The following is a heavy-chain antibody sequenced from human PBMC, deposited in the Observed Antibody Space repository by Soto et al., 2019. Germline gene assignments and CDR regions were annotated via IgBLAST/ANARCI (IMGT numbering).Heavy chain of an antibody. Sequence: QVQLVQSGTEVREPGASVKVSCKSSGYTLTSNHINWVRQATGQGPEWMGSMNPNSGHTVYAQKFQGRVTMTRSTSISTAYMELSSLRSDDTAIYYCARAHDSGDVDYWGQGTLVTVSS. CDR2: MNPNSGHT. CDR3: ARAHDSGDVDY. D-gene: IGHD4-17*01. V-gene: IGHV1-8*01. J-gene: IGHJ4*02. CDR1: GYTLTSNH.